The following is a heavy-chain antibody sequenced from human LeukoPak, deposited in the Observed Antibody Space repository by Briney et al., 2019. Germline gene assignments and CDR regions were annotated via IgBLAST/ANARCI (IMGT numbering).Heavy chain of an antibody. V-gene: IGHV3-23*01. CDR1: GFTFSSYA. CDR2: ISGSGGST. CDR3: AKVGHIVATICYFDY. J-gene: IGHJ4*02. Sequence: GGSLRLSCAVSGFTFSSYAMRWVRQAPGKGLEWVSAISGSGGSTYYADSVKGRFTISRDNSKNTLYLRMKSLRAEDTAVYYCAKVGHIVATICYFDYWGQGTLVTVSS. D-gene: IGHD5-12*01.